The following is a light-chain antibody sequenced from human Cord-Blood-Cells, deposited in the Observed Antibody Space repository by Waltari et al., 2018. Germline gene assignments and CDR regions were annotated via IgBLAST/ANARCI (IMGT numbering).Light chain of an antibody. CDR2: QDS. V-gene: IGLV3-1*01. CDR3: QAWDSSTAV. CDR1: KLGDKY. Sequence: SYELTQPPSVSASPGQTASITCSGAKLGDKYACWYQQKPGQSPVLVIYQDSKRPSGIPERFSGSNSGNTATLTISGTQAMDEADYYCQAWDSSTAVFGTGTKVTVL. J-gene: IGLJ1*01.